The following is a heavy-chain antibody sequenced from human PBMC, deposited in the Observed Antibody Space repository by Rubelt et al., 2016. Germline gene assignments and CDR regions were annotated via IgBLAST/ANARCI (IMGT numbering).Heavy chain of an antibody. D-gene: IGHD4-11*01. CDR1: GFTFSDYY. J-gene: IGHJ3*02. CDR3: ARAGVTTADAFDI. CDR2: ISSSSYT. V-gene: IGHV3-11*06. Sequence: QVQLVESGGGLVKPGGSLRLSCAASGFTFSDYYMSWIRQAPGKGLEWVSYISSSSYTNYADSVKGRFTISRDNSKNTLYLQMNSLRAEDTAVYYCARAGVTTADAFDIWGQGTMVTVSS.